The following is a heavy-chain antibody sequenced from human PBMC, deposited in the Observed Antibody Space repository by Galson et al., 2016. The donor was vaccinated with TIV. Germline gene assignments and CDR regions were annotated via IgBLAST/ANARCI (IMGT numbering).Heavy chain of an antibody. J-gene: IGHJ4*02. Sequence: ETLSLTCTVSGGSMGDSYWSWIRQTPGKGLEWIGYAYYTGGTKYNPSLKSRVTISVDTSKNQFSLRLSSVTAADTAMYYCARDIGGYDFDYWGQGTLVAVSS. CDR2: AYYTGGT. CDR1: GGSMGDSY. V-gene: IGHV4-59*01. D-gene: IGHD5-12*01. CDR3: ARDIGGYDFDY.